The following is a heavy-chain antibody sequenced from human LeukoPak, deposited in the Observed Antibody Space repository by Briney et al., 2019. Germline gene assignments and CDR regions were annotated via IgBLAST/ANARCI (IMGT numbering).Heavy chain of an antibody. D-gene: IGHD3-22*01. CDR3: AKDHYDSSGYYEKYFDY. V-gene: IGHV3-33*06. J-gene: IGHJ4*02. Sequence: QPGRSLRLSCAASGFTFSNYGIHWVRQAPGKGLEWVAVIWYDGTNAYYADSVKGRFTISRDNSKNTLYLQMNSLRAEDAAVYYCAKDHYDSSGYYEKYFDYWGQGTLVTVSS. CDR1: GFTFSNYG. CDR2: IWYDGTNA.